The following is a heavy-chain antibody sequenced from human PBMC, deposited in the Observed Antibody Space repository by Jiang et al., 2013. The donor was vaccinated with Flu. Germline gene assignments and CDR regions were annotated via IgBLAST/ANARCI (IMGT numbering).Heavy chain of an antibody. CDR2: MYYSGRT. CDR3: ARTYDFWRHFDN. J-gene: IGHJ4*02. CDR1: GGSISSSSYY. Sequence: GPGLVKPSETLSLTCTVSGGSISSSSYYWGWIRQPPGKGLEWIGSMYYSGRTYYNPSLKSRVTISEDMSKNQFSLKLSSVTAADTAVYYCARTYDFWRHFDNWGQGTLVTVSS. V-gene: IGHV4-39*01. D-gene: IGHD3-3*01.